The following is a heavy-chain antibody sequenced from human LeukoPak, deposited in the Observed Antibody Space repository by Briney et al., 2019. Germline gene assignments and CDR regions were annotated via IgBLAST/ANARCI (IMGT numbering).Heavy chain of an antibody. V-gene: IGHV3-48*02. CDR3: ARSLGGDYGYFDS. D-gene: IGHD4-17*01. CDR1: GFTFSSYN. Sequence: GGSLRLSCAASGFTFSSYNMNWVRQAPGTGLEWVSYIRSSSSAIYTADSVKGRFTISRDNAKNSLYLQMNSLRDEDTAVYYCARSLGGDYGYFDSWGQGTRVTVSS. J-gene: IGHJ4*02. CDR2: IRSSSSAI.